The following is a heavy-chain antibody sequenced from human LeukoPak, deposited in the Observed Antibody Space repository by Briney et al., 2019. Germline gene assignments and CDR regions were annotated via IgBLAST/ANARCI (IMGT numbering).Heavy chain of an antibody. CDR1: GFAFISYW. D-gene: IGHD2-15*01. Sequence: GGSLRLSCGASGFAFISYWMTWLRQAPGKGLEFVANIEPAGSATYYADSGKGRFTISRDNTKNLLYLQMNSLTAEDSAVYHCGRFGYVSAVDPWGQGALVTVSS. J-gene: IGHJ5*02. CDR3: GRFGYVSAVDP. V-gene: IGHV3-7*01. CDR2: IEPAGSAT.